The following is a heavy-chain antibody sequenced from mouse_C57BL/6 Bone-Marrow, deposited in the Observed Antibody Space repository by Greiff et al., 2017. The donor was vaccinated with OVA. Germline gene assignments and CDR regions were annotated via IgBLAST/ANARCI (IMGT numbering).Heavy chain of an antibody. CDR2: INPGSGGT. D-gene: IGHD2-5*01. CDR3: ARANSNYVFFDD. V-gene: IGHV1-54*01. Sequence: QVQLQQSGAELVRPGTSVKVSCTASGYAFTNYFIEWVQQRPGQCLEWIGVINPGSGGTNYNEKFKGTDTLAEDKSSSTAYMQLSSLTSEDSAVYFCARANSNYVFFDDWGQGTTLTVSS. J-gene: IGHJ2*01. CDR1: GYAFTNYF.